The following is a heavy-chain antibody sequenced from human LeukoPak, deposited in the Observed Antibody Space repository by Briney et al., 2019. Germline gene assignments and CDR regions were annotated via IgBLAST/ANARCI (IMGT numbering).Heavy chain of an antibody. J-gene: IGHJ6*03. CDR2: IKSKTDGGTT. D-gene: IGHD1-26*01. CDR3: ARTSPVGNYYYYMDV. CDR1: GLTFSSYA. V-gene: IGHV3-15*01. Sequence: GGSLRLSCAASGLTFSSYAMSWVRQAPGKGLEWVGRIKSKTDGGTTDYAAPVKGRFTISRDDSKNTLYLQMNSLRAEDTAVYYCARTSPVGNYYYYMDVWGKGTTVTVSS.